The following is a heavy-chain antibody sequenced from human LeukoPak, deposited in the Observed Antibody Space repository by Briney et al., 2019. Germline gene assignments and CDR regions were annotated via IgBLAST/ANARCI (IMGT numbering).Heavy chain of an antibody. Sequence: PGGSLRLSCAASGFTFSSYGMHWVRQAPGKGLEWVSYISSSGSTIYYADSVKGRFTISRDNAKNSLYLQMNSLRAEDTAVYYCARECSYGLDYWGQGTLVTVSS. J-gene: IGHJ4*02. V-gene: IGHV3-48*04. CDR1: GFTFSSYG. D-gene: IGHD5-18*01. CDR2: ISSSGSTI. CDR3: ARECSYGLDY.